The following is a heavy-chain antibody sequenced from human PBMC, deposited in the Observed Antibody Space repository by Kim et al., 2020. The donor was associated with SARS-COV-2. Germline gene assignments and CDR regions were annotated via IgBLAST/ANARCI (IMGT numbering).Heavy chain of an antibody. CDR1: GGSISSYY. D-gene: IGHD6-13*01. CDR2: IYYSGST. Sequence: ETLSLTCTVSGGSISSYYWSWIRQPPGKGLEWIGYIYYSGSTNYNPSLKSRVTISVDTSKNQFSLKLSSVTAADTAVYYCAREGYSFGMDVWGQGTTVTVSS. CDR3: AREGYSFGMDV. V-gene: IGHV4-59*01. J-gene: IGHJ6*02.